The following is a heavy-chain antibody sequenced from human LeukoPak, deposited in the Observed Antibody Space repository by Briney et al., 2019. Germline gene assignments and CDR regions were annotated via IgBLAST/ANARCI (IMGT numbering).Heavy chain of an antibody. V-gene: IGHV1-18*01. Sequence: ASVKVSCKASGYTFTSYGISWVRQAPGQGLEWMGWINPNSGGTNYALKFQGRVTITADESTSTAYMELSSLRSEDTAVYYCASVDCSGGSCYHSRRYYFDYWGQGTLVTVSS. J-gene: IGHJ4*02. CDR1: GYTFTSYG. CDR2: INPNSGGT. CDR3: ASVDCSGGSCYHSRRYYFDY. D-gene: IGHD2-15*01.